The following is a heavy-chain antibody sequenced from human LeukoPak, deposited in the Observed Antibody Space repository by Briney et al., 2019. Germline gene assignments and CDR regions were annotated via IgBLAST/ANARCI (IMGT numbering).Heavy chain of an antibody. Sequence: SVKVSCKASGCTFSSYAISWVRQAPGQGLEWMGGIIPIFGTANYAQKFQGRVTITADESTSTAYMELSSLRSEDTAVYYCARVVIGARHAFDIWGQGTMVTVSS. CDR2: IIPIFGTA. CDR1: GCTFSSYA. D-gene: IGHD6-6*01. J-gene: IGHJ3*02. CDR3: ARVVIGARHAFDI. V-gene: IGHV1-69*13.